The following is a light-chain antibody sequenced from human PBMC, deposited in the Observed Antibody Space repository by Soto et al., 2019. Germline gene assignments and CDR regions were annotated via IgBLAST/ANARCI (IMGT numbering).Light chain of an antibody. CDR2: VAS. J-gene: IGKJ5*01. CDR3: QQYNNCPPT. Sequence: EIVMTQSPATLSVSPGERATLSCRASQSVSSTLALYQQNPGHAPRLLIYVASTRATGIPARFSGSGSGTDCTLTISSPKTEDFAVYYCQQYNNCPPTFGQGTRLQIK. CDR1: QSVSST. V-gene: IGKV3-15*01.